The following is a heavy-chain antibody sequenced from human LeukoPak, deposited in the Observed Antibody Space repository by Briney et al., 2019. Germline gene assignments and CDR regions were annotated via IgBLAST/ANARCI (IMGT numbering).Heavy chain of an antibody. V-gene: IGHV3-23*01. CDR3: AKETLHPALWFGESWGAFDI. Sequence: PWGSLRLSCAASGFTFSSYAMSWVRQAPGKGLEWVSAISGSGGSTYYADSVKGRFTISRDNSKNTLYLQMNSLRAEDTAVYYCAKETLHPALWFGESWGAFDIWGQGTMVTVSS. CDR2: ISGSGGST. J-gene: IGHJ3*02. CDR1: GFTFSSYA. D-gene: IGHD3-10*01.